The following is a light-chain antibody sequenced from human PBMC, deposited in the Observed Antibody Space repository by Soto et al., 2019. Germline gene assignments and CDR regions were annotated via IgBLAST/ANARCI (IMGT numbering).Light chain of an antibody. V-gene: IGKV1-5*01. CDR3: QKYSIYPLN. J-gene: IGKJ4*01. Sequence: IQLTQSPSSHSASVGDIVTITCRASQSMSNWLAWYQQKPGKAPKLLIYDASSLESGVPSRFSGSGSGTEFTLTISSLQPDDFATYYCQKYSIYPLNFGGGTKVDIK. CDR2: DAS. CDR1: QSMSNW.